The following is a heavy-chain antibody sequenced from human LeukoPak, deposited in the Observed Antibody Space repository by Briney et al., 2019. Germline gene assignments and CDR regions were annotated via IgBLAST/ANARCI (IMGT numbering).Heavy chain of an antibody. D-gene: IGHD5-18*01. CDR1: GLTVSSNY. V-gene: IGHV3-53*01. CDR3: ARSMRVSWIQTWFDI. J-gene: IGHJ3*02. Sequence: GGSLRLSCAASGLTVSSNYMSWVRQAPGKGLEWVSVIYSGGTTYYADSVKGRFTISRDNSKNTLYLQMDSLRAEDTAVYYCARSMRVSWIQTWFDIWGQGTMVTVSS. CDR2: IYSGGTT.